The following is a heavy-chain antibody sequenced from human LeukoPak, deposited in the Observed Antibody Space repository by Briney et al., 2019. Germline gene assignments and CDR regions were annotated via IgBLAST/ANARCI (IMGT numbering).Heavy chain of an antibody. CDR1: GYTFTSYY. D-gene: IGHD6-13*01. J-gene: IGHJ4*02. Sequence: ASVKVSCKASGYTFTSYYMHWVRQAPGQGLEWMGIINPSGGSTSYAQKFQGRVTMTRDMSTSTVYMELSSLRSEDTAVYYCASRAAADLSVDYWGQGTLVTVSS. CDR3: ASRAAADLSVDY. V-gene: IGHV1-46*01. CDR2: INPSGGST.